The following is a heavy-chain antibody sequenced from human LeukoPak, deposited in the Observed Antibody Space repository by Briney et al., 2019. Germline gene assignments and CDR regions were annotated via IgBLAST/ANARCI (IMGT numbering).Heavy chain of an antibody. CDR1: GGSFSGYY. V-gene: IGHV4-34*01. J-gene: IGHJ5*02. CDR2: INHSGST. D-gene: IGHD3-10*01. Sequence: SETLSLTCAVCGGSFSGYYWSWIRQPPGKGLEWIGEINHSGSTNYNPSLKSRVTISVDTSKNQFSLKLSSVTAADTAVYYCARLTMVRGFDPWGQGTLVTVSS. CDR3: ARLTMVRGFDP.